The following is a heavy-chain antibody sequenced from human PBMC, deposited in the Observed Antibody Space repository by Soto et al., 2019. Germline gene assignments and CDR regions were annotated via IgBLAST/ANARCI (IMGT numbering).Heavy chain of an antibody. CDR1: GGSISSYY. CDR3: ARVEKDIVVVPAATWFDP. V-gene: IGHV4-59*01. CDR2: IYYSGST. D-gene: IGHD2-2*01. J-gene: IGHJ5*02. Sequence: PSETLSLTCTVSGGSISSYYWSWIRQPPGKGLEWIGYIYYSGSTNYNPSLKSRVTIAVDTAKNQFSLKLSSVTAADTAVYYCARVEKDIVVVPAATWFDPWGQGTLVTVSS.